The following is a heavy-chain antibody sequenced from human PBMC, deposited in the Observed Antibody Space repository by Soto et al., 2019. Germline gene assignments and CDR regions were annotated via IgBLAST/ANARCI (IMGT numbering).Heavy chain of an antibody. D-gene: IGHD3-10*01. Sequence: QVQLVESGGGVVQPERSLRLSCAASGFTFSSYAMHWVRQAPGKGLEWVAVIWYDGSNKYYADAVKGRFTISRDKSKNAIYLQMNSLRAVDAAVYYCARDSGNYYCGMDFWGQGST. CDR3: ARDSGNYYCGMDF. J-gene: IGHJ6*02. CDR1: GFTFSSYA. CDR2: IWYDGSNK. V-gene: IGHV3-33*01.